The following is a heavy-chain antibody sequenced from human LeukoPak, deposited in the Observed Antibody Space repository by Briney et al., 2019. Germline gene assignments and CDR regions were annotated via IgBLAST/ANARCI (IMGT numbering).Heavy chain of an antibody. Sequence: PGGSLRLSCAASGFTFSSYAMSWVRQAPGKGLEWVSAISGSGGSTYYADSVKGRFTISRDNSKNTLYLQMNSLRAEDAAVYYCAKGRPSGYYTWTYYYYGMDVWGQGTTVTVSS. V-gene: IGHV3-23*01. J-gene: IGHJ6*02. CDR1: GFTFSSYA. D-gene: IGHD3-3*01. CDR3: AKGRPSGYYTWTYYYYGMDV. CDR2: ISGSGGST.